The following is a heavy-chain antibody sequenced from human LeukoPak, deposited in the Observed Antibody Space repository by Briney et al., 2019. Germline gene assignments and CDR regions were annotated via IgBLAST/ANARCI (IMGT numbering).Heavy chain of an antibody. CDR3: ARVQDSSGWS. J-gene: IGHJ4*02. CDR2: ISAYNGNT. CDR1: GYTFTSYG. V-gene: IGHV1-18*01. Sequence: GASVKVSCKASGYTFTSYGISWVRQAPGQGLEWMGWISAYNGNTNYAQKFQGRVTMTRNTSISTAYMELSSLRSEDTAVYYCARVQDSSGWSWGQGTLVTVSS. D-gene: IGHD6-19*01.